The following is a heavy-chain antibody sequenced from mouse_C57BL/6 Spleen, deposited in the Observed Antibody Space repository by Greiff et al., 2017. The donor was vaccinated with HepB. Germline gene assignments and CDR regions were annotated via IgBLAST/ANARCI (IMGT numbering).Heavy chain of an antibody. CDR1: GYTFTEYT. D-gene: IGHD2-1*01. V-gene: IGHV1-62-2*01. Sequence: VQLQQSGAELVKPGASVKLSCKASGYTFTEYTIHWVKQRSGQGLEWIGWFYPGSGSIKYNEKFKDKATLTADKSSSTVYMELIRLTSEASPVYFGARHEEEGVYYGNYEYAMDYWGQGTSVTVSS. J-gene: IGHJ4*01. CDR2: FYPGSGSI. CDR3: ARHEEEGVYYGNYEYAMDY.